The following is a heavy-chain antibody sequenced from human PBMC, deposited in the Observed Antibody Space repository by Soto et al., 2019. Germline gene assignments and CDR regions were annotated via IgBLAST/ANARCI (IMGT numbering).Heavy chain of an antibody. Sequence: QITLKESGPTLVKPTQTLTLTCAFSGFSLNTRGVGVGWIRQPPGKALEWLALIYWDNDKRYNPSLKSRLTISKDTPKNHVVLMMTDMDPVDTATYYCAHNNYYGSGSVYWGQGTLVTVSS. D-gene: IGHD3-10*01. CDR1: GFSLNTRGVG. V-gene: IGHV2-5*02. CDR2: IYWDNDK. J-gene: IGHJ4*02. CDR3: AHNNYYGSGSVY.